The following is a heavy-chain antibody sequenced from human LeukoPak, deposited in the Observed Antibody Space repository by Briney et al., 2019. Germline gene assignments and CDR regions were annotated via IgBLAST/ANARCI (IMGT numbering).Heavy chain of an antibody. D-gene: IGHD1-14*01. CDR1: GFTVSSNY. V-gene: IGHV3-53*01. CDR3: ARGGPTNRFLDS. CDR2: IYSGGST. J-gene: IGHJ4*02. Sequence: GGSLRLSCAASGFTVSSNYMSWVRQAPGKGLGWVSVIYSGGSTYYADSVKGRFTISRDSSENTLYLQMSRLRADDTAVYYCARGGPTNRFLDSWGQGTLVTVSS.